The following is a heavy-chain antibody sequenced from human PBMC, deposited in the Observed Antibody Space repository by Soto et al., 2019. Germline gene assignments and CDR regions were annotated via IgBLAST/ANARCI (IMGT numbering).Heavy chain of an antibody. CDR3: ARDFYGGYTYGPGDY. CDR2: IHGDGGKI. V-gene: IGHV3-7*01. CDR1: GFMFSAYW. D-gene: IGHD5-18*01. J-gene: IGHJ4*02. Sequence: EVQLVESGGGLVQPGGSLRLSCAASGFMFSAYWMSWVRQAPGKGLEWVANIHGDGGKIYYVDSVKGRFTISGDNAKRSLYLQMNSLRAEDTAVYYCARDFYGGYTYGPGDYWGQGDLVAVSS.